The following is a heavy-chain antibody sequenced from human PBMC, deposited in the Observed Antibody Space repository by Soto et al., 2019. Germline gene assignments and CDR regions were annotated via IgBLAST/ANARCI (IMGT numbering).Heavy chain of an antibody. CDR2: INHSGST. J-gene: IGHJ6*02. Sequence: SETLSLTCAVYGGSFSGYYWSWIRQPPGKGLEWIGEINHSGSTNYNPSLKSRVTISVDTSKNQFSLKLSSVTAADTAVYYCARGPYWSSTSCYTLYYYYYGMDVWGQGTTVTVSS. D-gene: IGHD2-2*02. CDR3: ARGPYWSSTSCYTLYYYYYGMDV. V-gene: IGHV4-34*01. CDR1: GGSFSGYY.